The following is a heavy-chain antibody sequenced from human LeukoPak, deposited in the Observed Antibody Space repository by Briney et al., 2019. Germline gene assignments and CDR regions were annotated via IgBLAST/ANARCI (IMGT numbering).Heavy chain of an antibody. Sequence: SETLSLTCAVYGGPFRGFFWSWIRQAPGKGLEWIGEISHSGSSNYNPSLKSRITISVDTSKNQFSLKLSSVTAADTAVYYCASTYCSGGSCYLPDWGQGTLATVSS. CDR1: GGPFRGFF. CDR3: ASTYCSGGSCYLPD. J-gene: IGHJ4*02. CDR2: ISHSGSS. D-gene: IGHD2-15*01. V-gene: IGHV4-34*09.